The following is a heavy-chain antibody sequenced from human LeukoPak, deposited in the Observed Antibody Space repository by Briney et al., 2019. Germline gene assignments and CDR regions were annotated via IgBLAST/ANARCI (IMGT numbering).Heavy chain of an antibody. J-gene: IGHJ6*03. CDR2: IYYSGST. D-gene: IGHD3-10*01. CDR1: GGSISSYY. V-gene: IGHV4-59*01. CDR3: ARGRSSMVRGYYYYYMDV. Sequence: SSETLSPACTVSGGSISSYYWSWIRQPPGKGLEWIGYIYYSGSTNYNPSLKSRVTISVDTSKNQFSLKLSSVTAADTAVYYCARGRSSMVRGYYYYYMDVWGKGTTVTISS.